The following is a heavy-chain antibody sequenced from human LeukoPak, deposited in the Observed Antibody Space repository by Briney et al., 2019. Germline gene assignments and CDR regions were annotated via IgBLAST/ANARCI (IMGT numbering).Heavy chain of an antibody. D-gene: IGHD6-6*01. V-gene: IGHV3-23*01. Sequence: GGSLGLSCAASGFTFSSYSMNWVRQAPGKGLEWVSGITGSGDSTYYADSVKGRFTISRDNSKNTVYLQMNSLRVEDTAVYHCGKERYGSSSVVDYWGHGTLVTVSS. J-gene: IGHJ4*01. CDR3: GKERYGSSSVVDY. CDR2: ITGSGDST. CDR1: GFTFSSYS.